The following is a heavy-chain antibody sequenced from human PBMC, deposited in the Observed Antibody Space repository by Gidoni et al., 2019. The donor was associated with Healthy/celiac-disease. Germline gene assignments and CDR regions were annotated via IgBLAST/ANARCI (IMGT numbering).Heavy chain of an antibody. D-gene: IGHD4-17*01. CDR2: ISSSSSYI. V-gene: IGHV3-21*01. Sequence: EVQLVESGGGLVKPGGSLRLSCAASGFTFSSYSMNWVRQAPGKGLEWVSSISSSSSYIYYADSVKGRFTISRDNAKNSLYLQMNSLRAEDTAVYYCARDGTVTTVYYGMDVWGQGTTVTVSS. CDR1: GFTFSSYS. J-gene: IGHJ6*02. CDR3: ARDGTVTTVYYGMDV.